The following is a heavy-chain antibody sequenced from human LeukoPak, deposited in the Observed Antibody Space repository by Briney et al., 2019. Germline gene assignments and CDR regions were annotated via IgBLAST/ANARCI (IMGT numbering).Heavy chain of an antibody. D-gene: IGHD6-13*01. V-gene: IGHV4-59*08. J-gene: IGHJ6*02. Sequence: SETLSLTCTVSGGSISSYYWSWIRQPPGKGLEWIGYIYYSGSTNYNPSLKSRVTISVDTSKNQFSLKLSSVTAADTAVYYCARATAAHSYGMDVWGQGTTVTVSS. CDR1: GGSISSYY. CDR3: ARATAAHSYGMDV. CDR2: IYYSGST.